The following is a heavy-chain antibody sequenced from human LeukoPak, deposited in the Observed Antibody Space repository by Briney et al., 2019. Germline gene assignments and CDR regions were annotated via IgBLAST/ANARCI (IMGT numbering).Heavy chain of an antibody. J-gene: IGHJ3*02. CDR3: AKDLGFVGGLDAFDI. Sequence: PGRSLRLSCAASGFTFSSYGMHWVRQAPGKGLEWVAVISYDGSNKYYADSVKGRFTISRDNSKNTLYLQMNSLRAEDTAVYYCAKDLGFVGGLDAFDIWGQGTMVTVSS. CDR2: ISYDGSNK. CDR1: GFTFSSYG. D-gene: IGHD3-16*01. V-gene: IGHV3-30*18.